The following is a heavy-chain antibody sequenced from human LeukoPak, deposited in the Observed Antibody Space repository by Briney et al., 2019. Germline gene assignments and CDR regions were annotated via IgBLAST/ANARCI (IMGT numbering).Heavy chain of an antibody. CDR2: IIPIFGTA. CDR1: GGTFSSYA. D-gene: IGHD3-22*01. V-gene: IGHV1-69*13. J-gene: IGHJ4*02. CDR3: ASPPHSGSGYTDY. Sequence: SVKVSCKASGGTFSSYAISWVRQAPGQGLEWMGGIIPIFGTANYAQKFQGRVTITADESTSTAYMELSSLRSEDTAVYYCASPPHSGSGYTDYWGQGTLVTVSS.